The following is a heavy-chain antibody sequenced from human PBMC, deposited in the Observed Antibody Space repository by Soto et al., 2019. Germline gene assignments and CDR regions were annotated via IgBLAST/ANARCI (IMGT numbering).Heavy chain of an antibody. CDR1: GFTFSTYE. J-gene: IGHJ4*02. CDR3: ARLTYYYGSGSFPALDY. CDR2: ISSTGGTI. D-gene: IGHD3-10*01. Sequence: GGSLRLSCAASGFTFSTYEMNWVRQAPGKGLEWVSYISSTGGTIYYADSVKGRFTISRDNTKNSLYLQMNSLRAEDTAVYYCARLTYYYGSGSFPALDYWGQGTLVTVSS. V-gene: IGHV3-48*03.